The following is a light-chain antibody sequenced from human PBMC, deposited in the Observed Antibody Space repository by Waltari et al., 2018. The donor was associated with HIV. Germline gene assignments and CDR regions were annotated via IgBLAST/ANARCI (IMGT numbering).Light chain of an antibody. Sequence: QSALTQPPSVSGSPGPSVTISCTGTRRHVVDYHYLSWYQQHPGKAPKLLIFDVSQRPSGVPDRFSGSKYGSTASLTISGLQTEDEADYFCCAYAAAHISYVFGSGTKVAVL. CDR2: DVS. CDR3: CAYAAAHISYV. V-gene: IGLV2-11*01. CDR1: RRHVVDYHY. J-gene: IGLJ1*01.